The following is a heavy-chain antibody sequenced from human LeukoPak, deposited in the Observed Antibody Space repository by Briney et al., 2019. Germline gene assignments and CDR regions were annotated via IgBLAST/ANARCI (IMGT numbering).Heavy chain of an antibody. J-gene: IGHJ4*02. CDR3: ARSIIVVVPASLDY. CDR1: GYTFTSYA. V-gene: IGHV1-3*01. D-gene: IGHD2-2*01. Sequence: ASVKVSCKASGYTFTSYAMHWVRQAPGQGLEWMGWINAGNGNTKYSQKFQGRVTITRDTSASTAYMELSSLRSEDTAVYYCARSIIVVVPASLDYWGQGTLVTVSS. CDR2: INAGNGNT.